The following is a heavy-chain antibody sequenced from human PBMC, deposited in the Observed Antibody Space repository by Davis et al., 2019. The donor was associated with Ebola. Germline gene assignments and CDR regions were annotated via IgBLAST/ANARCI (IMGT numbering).Heavy chain of an antibody. CDR1: GGTFSSYS. J-gene: IGHJ4*02. Sequence: AASVKVSCKASGGTFSSYSISWVRQAPGQGLEWMGSIIPIFGTTKYAQKFQGRVTITAEESTGTAFMDLSSLRSDDTAMYYCARTPAYTDFWSGRLDFWGQGTLVTVSS. V-gene: IGHV1-69*13. D-gene: IGHD3-3*01. CDR3: ARTPAYTDFWSGRLDF. CDR2: IIPIFGTT.